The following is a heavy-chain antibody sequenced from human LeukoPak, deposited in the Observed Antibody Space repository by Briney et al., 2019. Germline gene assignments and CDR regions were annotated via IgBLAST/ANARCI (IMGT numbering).Heavy chain of an antibody. V-gene: IGHV3-23*01. CDR3: AKGNWGERLDWYFDL. J-gene: IGHJ2*01. CDR1: GFPFSSLH. CDR2: TTGSWCRT. Sequence: GGSLRPPCAAFGFPFSSLHMGWVGRAPGKGLDWVSGTTGSWCRTYYADSVKGRFTISRDNCRTALYLQMNSRRAYDTAGYCCAKGNWGERLDWYFDLWGRGTVVTVSS. D-gene: IGHD1-26*01.